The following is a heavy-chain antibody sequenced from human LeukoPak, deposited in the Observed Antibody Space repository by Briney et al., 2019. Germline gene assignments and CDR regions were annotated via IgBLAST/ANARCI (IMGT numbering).Heavy chain of an antibody. CDR2: ISWNSGSI. Sequence: GRSLRLSCAASGFTFDDYAMHWVRQAPGKGLEWVSGISWNSGSIGYADSVKGRFTISRDNSKNTLYLQMNSLRAEDTAVYYCARWGAGSRGYYYYGMDVWGQGTTVTVSS. CDR3: ARWGAGSRGYYYYGMDV. J-gene: IGHJ6*02. V-gene: IGHV3-9*01. CDR1: GFTFDDYA. D-gene: IGHD5-24*01.